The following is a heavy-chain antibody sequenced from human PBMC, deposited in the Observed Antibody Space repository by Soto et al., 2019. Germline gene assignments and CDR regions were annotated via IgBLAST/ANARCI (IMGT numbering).Heavy chain of an antibody. CDR3: ARASYDNSGYSDY. V-gene: IGHV3-53*01. CDR1: GFTVSSNY. D-gene: IGHD3-22*01. J-gene: IGHJ4*02. Sequence: EVQLVESGGGLIQPGGSLRLSCAASGFTVSSNYMSWVRQAPGKGLEWVSVIYSGGSTYYADSVKGRFTISRDNSKNTLYLQMNSLRAEDTAVYYCARASYDNSGYSDYWGQGTLVTVSS. CDR2: IYSGGST.